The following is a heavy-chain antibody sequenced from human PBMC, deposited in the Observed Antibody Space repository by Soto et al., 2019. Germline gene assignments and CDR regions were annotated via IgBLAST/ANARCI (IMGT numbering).Heavy chain of an antibody. CDR3: ARDFADCSSTSCYSGWFDP. V-gene: IGHV1-69*08. Sequence: QVQLVQSGAAVKKPGSSVKVSCKASGGTFSSYTISWVRQAPGQGLEWMGRIIPILGIANYAQKFQGRVTITADKSTSTAYMELSSLRSEDTAVYYCARDFADCSSTSCYSGWFDPWGQGTLVTVSS. CDR2: IIPILGIA. D-gene: IGHD2-2*01. J-gene: IGHJ5*02. CDR1: GGTFSSYT.